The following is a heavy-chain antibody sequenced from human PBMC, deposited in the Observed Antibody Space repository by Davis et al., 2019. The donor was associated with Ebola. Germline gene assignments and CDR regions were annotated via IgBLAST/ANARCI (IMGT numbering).Heavy chain of an antibody. J-gene: IGHJ6*04. Sequence: GGSLRLSGAAPGFTFSSDGMHWVRQAPGKGLGWVAFILYDGSNKYYADSVKGRFTISRDNSKNTLYLQMNSLRAEDTAVYYCAKGSVTIFGVAPDYYGMDVWGKGTTVTVSS. CDR2: ILYDGSNK. V-gene: IGHV3-30*02. CDR1: GFTFSSDG. CDR3: AKGSVTIFGVAPDYYGMDV. D-gene: IGHD3-3*01.